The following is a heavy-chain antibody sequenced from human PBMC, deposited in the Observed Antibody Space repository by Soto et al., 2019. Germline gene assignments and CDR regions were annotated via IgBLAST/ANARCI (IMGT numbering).Heavy chain of an antibody. CDR2: ISYDGSNK. CDR3: AREGSMDV. J-gene: IGHJ6*02. CDR1: GFTFSSYA. V-gene: IGHV3-30-3*01. Sequence: QVQLVESGGGVVQPGRSLRLSCAASGFTFSSYAMHWVRQAPGKGLEWVAVISYDGSNKYYADSVKGRFTISRDNSKNTLYLQMNSLRAEDTAVYYCAREGSMDVWGQGTTVTVSS.